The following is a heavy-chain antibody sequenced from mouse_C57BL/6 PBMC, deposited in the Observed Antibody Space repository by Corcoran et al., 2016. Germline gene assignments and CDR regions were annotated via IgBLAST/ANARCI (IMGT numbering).Heavy chain of an antibody. CDR2: IYPGDGDT. J-gene: IGHJ1*03. D-gene: IGHD1-1*01. CDR3: AREGYYGSSYWYFDV. V-gene: IGHV1-80*01. Sequence: QVQLQQSGAELVKPGASVKISCKASGYAFSSYWMNWVKQRPGKGIEWIGQIYPGDGDTNSNGKFKGKATLTADKSSSTAYMQLSSLTSEDSAVYFCAREGYYGSSYWYFDVWGTGTTVTVSS. CDR1: GYAFSSYW.